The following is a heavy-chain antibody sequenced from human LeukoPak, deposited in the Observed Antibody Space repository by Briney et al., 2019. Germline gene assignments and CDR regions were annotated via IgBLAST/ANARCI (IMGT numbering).Heavy chain of an antibody. CDR2: IYYSGST. D-gene: IGHD2-15*01. Sequence: SETLSLTCTVSGGSISSSSYYWGWSRQPPGKGLEWIGSIYYSGSTYYNPSLKSRVTISVDTSKNQFSLKLSSETAADTAVYYCARVGGPSTYDCSGGSCYRTPNNGEFDYWGQGTLVTVSS. CDR3: ARVGGPSTYDCSGGSCYRTPNNGEFDY. V-gene: IGHV4-39*01. J-gene: IGHJ4*02. CDR1: GGSISSSSYY.